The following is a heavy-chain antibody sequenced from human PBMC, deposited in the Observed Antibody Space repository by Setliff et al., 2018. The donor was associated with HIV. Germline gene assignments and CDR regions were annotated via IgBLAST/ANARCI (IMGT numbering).Heavy chain of an antibody. CDR3: ARDPRSGWYLGFFDY. V-gene: IGHV3-11*04. Sequence: GGSLRLSCAASGFTFRDHYMTWIRQAPGKGLEWISYISSSGSTTYYADSVKGRFTIPRDNTKNSLYLQMNSLRAEDTAVYYCARDPRSGWYLGFFDYWGQGTLVTVSS. D-gene: IGHD6-19*01. CDR1: GFTFRDHY. CDR2: ISSSGSTT. J-gene: IGHJ4*02.